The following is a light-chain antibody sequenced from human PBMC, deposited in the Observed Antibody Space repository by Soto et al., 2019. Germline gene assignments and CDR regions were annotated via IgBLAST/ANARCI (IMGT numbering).Light chain of an antibody. Sequence: VMTQAPATLSVSPGERATLSCRASQTINNNVAWYQLKDGQVPRLVIYGASTRATDIPARFSGSGSGTEFTLTISSLQSEDFAEYHCQQYYNWPPLTFGGGTKVEIK. CDR3: QQYYNWPPLT. V-gene: IGKV3-15*01. CDR2: GAS. J-gene: IGKJ4*01. CDR1: QTINNN.